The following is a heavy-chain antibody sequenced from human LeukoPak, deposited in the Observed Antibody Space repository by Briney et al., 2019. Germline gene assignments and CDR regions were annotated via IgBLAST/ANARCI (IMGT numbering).Heavy chain of an antibody. V-gene: IGHV3-21*01. J-gene: IGHJ4*02. CDR2: ISSSSSYI. CDR3: ARDRRITMIVVVKLDY. D-gene: IGHD3-22*01. CDR1: GFTFSSYG. Sequence: GGSLRLSCAASGFTFSSYGMHWVRQAPGKGLEWVSSISSSSSYIYYADSVKGRFTISRDNAKNSLYLQMNSLRAEDTAVYYCARDRRITMIVVVKLDYWGQGTLVTVSS.